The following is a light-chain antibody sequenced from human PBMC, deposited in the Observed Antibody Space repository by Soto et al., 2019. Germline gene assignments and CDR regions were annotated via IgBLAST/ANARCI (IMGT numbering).Light chain of an antibody. CDR3: SSDGGSNNYV. J-gene: IGLJ1*01. V-gene: IGLV2-8*01. CDR2: EVS. CDR1: STDVGGYNY. Sequence: QSALTQPPSASGSPGQSVAISCTGTSTDVGGYNYVSWYQQHPGKAPNLMIYEVSKRPSVVPDRFSGSKSGNAASRTVSVLQAEDAADYYCSSDGGSNNYVFGTGTKLTVL.